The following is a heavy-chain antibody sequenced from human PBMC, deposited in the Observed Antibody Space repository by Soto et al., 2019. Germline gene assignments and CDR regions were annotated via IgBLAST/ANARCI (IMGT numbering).Heavy chain of an antibody. Sequence: ASVKVSCKASGYTFTGYYMHWVRQAPGQGLEWMGWINPNSGGTNYAQKFQGRVTMTRDTSISTAYMELSRLRSDDTAVYYCARVGELHYYYYYGMDVWGQGTKVTVYS. V-gene: IGHV1-2*02. CDR3: ARVGELHYYYYYGMDV. J-gene: IGHJ6*02. D-gene: IGHD1-26*01. CDR1: GYTFTGYY. CDR2: INPNSGGT.